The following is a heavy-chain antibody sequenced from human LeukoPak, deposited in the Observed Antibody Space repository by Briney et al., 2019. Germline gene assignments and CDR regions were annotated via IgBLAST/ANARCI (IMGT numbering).Heavy chain of an antibody. CDR2: IYYSGST. CDR1: GGSISSGDYY. V-gene: IGHV4-30-4*01. D-gene: IGHD3-3*01. Sequence: PSETLSLTCTVSGGSISSGDYYWSWIRQPPGKGLEWIGYIYYSGSTYYNPSLKSRVTISVDTSKNQFSLKLSSVTAADTAVYYCASHNLAGRFLVYWGQGTLVTVSS. J-gene: IGHJ4*02. CDR3: ASHNLAGRFLVY.